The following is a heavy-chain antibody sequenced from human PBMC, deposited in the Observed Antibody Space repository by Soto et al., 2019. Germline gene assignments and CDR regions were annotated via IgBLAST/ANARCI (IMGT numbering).Heavy chain of an antibody. D-gene: IGHD4-17*01. V-gene: IGHV3-11*04. CDR1: GFTFSDFY. Sequence: QVQLVESGGGVVKPGGSLRLSCAASGFTFSDFYMSWIRQTPGKGLEWLSYIRRRGDTISYEDSVQGRFTISRENAKKSVVLQMDDLGAEDTATYYCARGTTDYVSGGQGTLVIVSS. CDR2: IRRRGDTI. CDR3: ARGTTDYVS. J-gene: IGHJ1*01.